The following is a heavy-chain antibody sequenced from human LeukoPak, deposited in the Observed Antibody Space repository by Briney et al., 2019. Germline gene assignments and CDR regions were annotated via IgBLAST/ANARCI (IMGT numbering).Heavy chain of an antibody. D-gene: IGHD6-19*01. CDR3: ARRTRQLLVFWFDP. J-gene: IGHJ5*02. Sequence: ASVKVSCKASGYTFTTYAINWVRQVPGQGLEWMGWINTNTGDPTYAQGFTGRFVFSLDTSVSTAYLEISSLKAEDTAVYYCARRTRQLLVFWFDPWGQGTLVTVSS. V-gene: IGHV7-4-1*02. CDR1: GYTFTTYA. CDR2: INTNTGDP.